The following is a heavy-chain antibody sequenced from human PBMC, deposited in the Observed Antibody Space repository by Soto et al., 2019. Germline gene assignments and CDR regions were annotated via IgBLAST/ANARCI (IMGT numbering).Heavy chain of an antibody. CDR3: ARDPYYYDSSGYYRVWFDP. V-gene: IGHV1-18*01. D-gene: IGHD3-22*01. J-gene: IGHJ5*02. Sequence: ASVKVSCKASGYTFTSYGISWVRQAPGQGLEWMGWISAYNGNTNYAQKLQGRVTMTTDTSTSTAYMELRSLRSDDTAVYYCARDPYYYDSSGYYRVWFDPWAREPWSPLL. CDR1: GYTFTSYG. CDR2: ISAYNGNT.